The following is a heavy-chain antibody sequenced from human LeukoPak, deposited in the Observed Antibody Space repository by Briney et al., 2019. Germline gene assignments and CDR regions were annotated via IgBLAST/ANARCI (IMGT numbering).Heavy chain of an antibody. CDR1: GGSFSGYY. Sequence: SETLSLTCAVYGGSFSGYYWSWIRLPPGKGLEWIGEINHSGSTNYNPSLKSRVTISVDTSKNQFSLKLSSVTAADTAVYYCARRGYSFGSWGQGTLVTVSS. CDR2: INHSGST. CDR3: ARRGYSFGS. J-gene: IGHJ5*02. V-gene: IGHV4-34*01. D-gene: IGHD2-2*03.